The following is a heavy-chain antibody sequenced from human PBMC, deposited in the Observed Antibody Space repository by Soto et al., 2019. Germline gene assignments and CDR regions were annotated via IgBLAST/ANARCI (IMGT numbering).Heavy chain of an antibody. CDR1: GGSFSGYY. CDR2: INHSGST. V-gene: IGHV4-34*01. D-gene: IGHD3-10*01. Sequence: PSETLSLTCAVYGGSFSGYYWSWIRQPPGKGLEWIGEINHSGSTNYNPSLKSRVTISVDTSKNQFSLKLSSVTAADTAVYYCARGPSAGGSGSYRAPHYYYYGMDVWGQGTTVTVSS. J-gene: IGHJ6*02. CDR3: ARGPSAGGSGSYRAPHYYYYGMDV.